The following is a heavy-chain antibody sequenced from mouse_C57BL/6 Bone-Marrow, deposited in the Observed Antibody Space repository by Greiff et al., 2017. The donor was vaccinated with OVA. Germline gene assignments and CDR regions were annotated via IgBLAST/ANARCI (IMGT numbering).Heavy chain of an antibody. CDR3: ARNLFAY. V-gene: IGHV5-17*01. CDR2: ISSGSSTI. Sequence: EVKVVESGGGLVKPGGSLKLSCAASGFTFSDYGMHWVRQAPEKGLEWVAYISSGSSTIYYADTVKGRFTISRDNAKNTLFLQMTSLRSEDTAMYYCARNLFAYGGQGTRVTVSA. J-gene: IGHJ3*01. CDR1: GFTFSDYG.